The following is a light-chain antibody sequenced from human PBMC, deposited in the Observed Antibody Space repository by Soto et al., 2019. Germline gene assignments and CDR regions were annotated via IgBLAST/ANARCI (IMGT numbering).Light chain of an antibody. CDR2: GTS. J-gene: IGKJ1*01. CDR1: HSVSSNY. CDR3: QQSDDSPWT. V-gene: IGKV3-20*01. Sequence: EIVLTQSPGTLSLSPGERATLSCRASHSVSSNYLAWYQQKPGQAPRLLIYGTSIRATGIPDRFSGSGSGTDFTLTIDRLEPEDFALYFCQQSDDSPWTFGKGTQVEFQ.